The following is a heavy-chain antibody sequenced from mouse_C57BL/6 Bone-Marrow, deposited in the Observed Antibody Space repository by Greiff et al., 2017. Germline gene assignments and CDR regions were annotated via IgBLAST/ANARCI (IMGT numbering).Heavy chain of an antibody. CDR3: AVAHYYGSSFYAMDY. J-gene: IGHJ4*01. CDR1: GYTFTDYN. D-gene: IGHD1-1*01. V-gene: IGHV1-22*01. CDR2: INPNNGGT. Sequence: VQLQQSGPELVKPGASVKMSCKASGYTFTDYNMHWVKQSHGKSLEWIGYINPNNGGTSYNQKFKGKATLTVNKSSSTAYMELRSLTSEDSAVYYCAVAHYYGSSFYAMDYWGQGTSVTVSS.